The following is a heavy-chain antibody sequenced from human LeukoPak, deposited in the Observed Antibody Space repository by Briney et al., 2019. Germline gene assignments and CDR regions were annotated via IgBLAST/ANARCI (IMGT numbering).Heavy chain of an antibody. CDR2: IRYDGRTD. Sequence: GGSLRLSCAASGFTFSSYGMHWVRQAPGQGLEWVAFIRYDGRTDYYADSVKGRFTISRDNSKFMVYLQMNSLRAEDTAMYYCAKYPGITGTPDYWGQGTLVTVSS. V-gene: IGHV3-30*02. J-gene: IGHJ4*02. CDR3: AKYPGITGTPDY. CDR1: GFTFSSYG. D-gene: IGHD1-7*01.